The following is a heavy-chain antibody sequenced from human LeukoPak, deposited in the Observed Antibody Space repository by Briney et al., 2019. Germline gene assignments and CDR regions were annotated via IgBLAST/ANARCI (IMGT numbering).Heavy chain of an antibody. CDR3: TTGPTGAGHDVY. Sequence: PGGSLRLTCAASKFTFSGAWMTWVRQTPGKGLQWVGLIRTKSDGGTAEYATPVKGRFTISRDDSENTLYLQMNSLKTEDTAIYYCTTGPTGAGHDVYWGQGTLVTVSS. V-gene: IGHV3-15*01. CDR2: IRTKSDGGTA. CDR1: KFTFSGAW. D-gene: IGHD5-12*01. J-gene: IGHJ4*02.